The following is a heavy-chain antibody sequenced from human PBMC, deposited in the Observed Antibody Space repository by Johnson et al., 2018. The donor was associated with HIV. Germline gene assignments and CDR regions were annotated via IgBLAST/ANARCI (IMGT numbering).Heavy chain of an antibody. D-gene: IGHD2-15*01. Sequence: VRQAPGKGLEWVAVISYDGSNKYYADSVKGRFTISRDNSKNTLYLQMNSLRAEDTAVYYCARALPYCSGGSCYAFDIWGQGTMVTVSS. V-gene: IGHV3-30*04. CDR3: ARALPYCSGGSCYAFDI. CDR2: ISYDGSNK. J-gene: IGHJ3*02.